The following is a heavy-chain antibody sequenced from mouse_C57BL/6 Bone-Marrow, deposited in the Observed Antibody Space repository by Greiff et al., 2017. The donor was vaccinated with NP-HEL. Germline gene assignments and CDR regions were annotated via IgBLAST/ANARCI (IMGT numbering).Heavy chain of an antibody. V-gene: IGHV1-39*01. Sequence: LVESGPELVKPGASVKISCKASGYSFTDYNMNWVKQSNGKSLEWIGVINPNYGTTSYNQKFKGKATLTVDQSSSTAYMQLNSLTSEDSAVYYCAVPELGRVPFDYWGQGTTLTVSS. D-gene: IGHD4-1*01. CDR3: AVPELGRVPFDY. J-gene: IGHJ2*01. CDR2: INPNYGTT. CDR1: GYSFTDYN.